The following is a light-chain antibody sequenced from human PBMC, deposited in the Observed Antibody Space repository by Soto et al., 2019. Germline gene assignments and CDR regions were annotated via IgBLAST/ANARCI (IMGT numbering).Light chain of an antibody. CDR1: SSDVGGYNY. CDR2: DVS. Sequence: QSVLTHPASVSGSPGQPITISCTGTSSDVGGYNYVSWYQQQPGKAPKFMIYDVSNRPSGVSNRFSGSKSGNTASLTISGLQAEDEADYYCNSYTTSSTYVFGTGTKVTVL. V-gene: IGLV2-14*01. CDR3: NSYTTSSTYV. J-gene: IGLJ1*01.